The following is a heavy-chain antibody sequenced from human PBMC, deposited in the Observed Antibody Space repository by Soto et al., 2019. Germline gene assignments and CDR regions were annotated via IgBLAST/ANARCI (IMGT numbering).Heavy chain of an antibody. D-gene: IGHD7-27*01. CDR3: ATVSTGDDAFDL. V-gene: IGHV3-53*01. Sequence: GGSLRLSCAASGISVSNIYMTWVRQAPGKGLEWVSLLFDTGNTYYADSVKGRFTISRDNSKNTLYLQMNSLRAEDTALYYCATVSTGDDAFDLWGQGTMVTVSS. J-gene: IGHJ3*01. CDR1: GISVSNIY. CDR2: LFDTGNT.